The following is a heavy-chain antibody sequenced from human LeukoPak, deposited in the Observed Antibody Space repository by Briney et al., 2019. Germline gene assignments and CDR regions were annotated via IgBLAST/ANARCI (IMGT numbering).Heavy chain of an antibody. CDR2: IHTIVST. D-gene: IGHD6-13*01. Sequence: SETLSLTCTVAGGSISSYYSSWIRHPAGRGLEWIGRIHTIVSTNYNPSPKSRATRSVDKSKNQFSLKVSSVTAADTAVYYCARQEQQLIYNWFDPWGQGTLVTVSS. CDR3: ARQEQQLIYNWFDP. J-gene: IGHJ5*01. CDR1: GGSISSYY. V-gene: IGHV4-4*07.